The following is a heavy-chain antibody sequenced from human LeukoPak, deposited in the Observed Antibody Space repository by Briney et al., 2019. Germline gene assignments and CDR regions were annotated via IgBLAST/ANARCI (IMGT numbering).Heavy chain of an antibody. Sequence: SETLSLTCTVSGGSISSGGYYWSWIRQPAGKGLEWIGRIYTSGSTNYNPSLKSRVTMSVDTSKNQFSLKLSSVTAADTAVYYCAGPSNWGYDYWGQGTLVTVSS. J-gene: IGHJ4*02. CDR1: GGSISSGGYY. V-gene: IGHV4-61*02. CDR3: AGPSNWGYDY. CDR2: IYTSGST. D-gene: IGHD7-27*01.